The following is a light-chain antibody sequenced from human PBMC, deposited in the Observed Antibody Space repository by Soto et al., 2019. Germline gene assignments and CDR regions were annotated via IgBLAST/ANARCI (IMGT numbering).Light chain of an antibody. CDR1: QSISVW. Sequence: DIQMTQSPSTLSASIGDRVTITCRASQSISVWLAWYQQKPGKAPKLLIFRASSLETGVPSRFSGSGSGTEFVLTISSLQPDDFATYYCQHYVPHIPESFGQGTKVDIK. CDR3: QHYVPHIPES. CDR2: RAS. J-gene: IGKJ2*03. V-gene: IGKV1-5*01.